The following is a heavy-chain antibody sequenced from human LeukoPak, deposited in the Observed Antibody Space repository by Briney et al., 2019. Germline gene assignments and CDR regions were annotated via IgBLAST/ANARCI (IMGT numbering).Heavy chain of an antibody. Sequence: SETLSLTCAVYGGSFSGYYWSWIRQPPGKGLEWIGEINHSGSTNYNPSLKSRVTISVDTSKNQFSLKLSSVTAADTAVYYCARSLGYSYGYSVLGHDAFDIWGQGTMVTVSS. D-gene: IGHD5-18*01. CDR1: GGSFSGYY. V-gene: IGHV4-34*01. CDR3: ARSLGYSYGYSVLGHDAFDI. J-gene: IGHJ3*02. CDR2: INHSGST.